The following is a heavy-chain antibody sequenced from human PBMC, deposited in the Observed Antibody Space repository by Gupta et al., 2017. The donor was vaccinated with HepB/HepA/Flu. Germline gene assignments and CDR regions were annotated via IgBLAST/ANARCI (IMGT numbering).Heavy chain of an antibody. Sequence: QVQLVQSGAEVKKPGASVKVSCKASGSTFPSYDINWVRQATGQGLEWMGWMNPNSGDTGDAQKFQGRVTITRNTSISTAYMELSSLRTEDTAVYYCARGGQLAGGGSIDYWGQGTLVTVSS. J-gene: IGHJ4*02. CDR2: MNPNSGDT. D-gene: IGHD6-6*01. V-gene: IGHV1-8*03. CDR1: GSTFPSYD. CDR3: ARGGQLAGGGSIDY.